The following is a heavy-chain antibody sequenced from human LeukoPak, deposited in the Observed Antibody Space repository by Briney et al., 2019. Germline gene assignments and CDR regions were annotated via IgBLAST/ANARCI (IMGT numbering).Heavy chain of an antibody. J-gene: IGHJ5*02. CDR1: GITFSTYA. CDR2: ISYDGSNK. V-gene: IGHV3-30-3*01. Sequence: GGSLRLSCAASGITFSTYAMHWVRQAPGKGLEWVTVISYDGSNKQYADSVKGRFTISRENSKNTLYLQVNSLKPEDTAVYYCVGQNYDVLTGYAPLDLWGQGTLVTVSS. CDR3: VGQNYDVLTGYAPLDL. D-gene: IGHD3-9*01.